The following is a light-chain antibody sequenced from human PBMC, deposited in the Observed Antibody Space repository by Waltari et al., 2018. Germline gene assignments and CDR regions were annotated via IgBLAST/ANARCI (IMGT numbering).Light chain of an antibody. CDR3: QQYGSSPGT. CDR1: QSVSSSY. Sequence: IVLTQSPGTLSLSLGERATLSCRASQSVSSSYLAWYQQKPGQGPRLLIYGASSRATGIPDRFSGSGSGTDFNLTISRLEPEDFAVYYCQQYGSSPGTFGQGTKVEIK. V-gene: IGKV3-20*01. J-gene: IGKJ1*01. CDR2: GAS.